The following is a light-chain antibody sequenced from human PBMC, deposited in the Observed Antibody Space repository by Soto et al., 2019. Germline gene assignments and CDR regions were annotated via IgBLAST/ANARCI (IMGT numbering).Light chain of an antibody. Sequence: QSVLTQPPSVSAAPGQNVTISCSGSNSNIGKNYVSWYQQLPGTAPKLLIFDNNKRPSGIPDRFSGSKSDTSATLAITGLQTGDEADYYCGTWDNSLPGGNVLFGGGTKLTVL. CDR3: GTWDNSLPGGNVL. CDR1: NSNIGKNY. J-gene: IGLJ2*01. V-gene: IGLV1-51*01. CDR2: DNN.